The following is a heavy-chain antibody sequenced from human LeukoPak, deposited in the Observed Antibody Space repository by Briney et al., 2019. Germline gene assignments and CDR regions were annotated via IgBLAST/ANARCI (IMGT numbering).Heavy chain of an antibody. V-gene: IGHV4-34*01. CDR2: INHSGST. CDR1: GGSFSGYY. Sequence: PSETLSLTCAVYGGSFSGYYWSWIRQPPGEGLEWIGEINHSGSTNYNPSLRSRVTISVDMSKNQFSLKLRSVTAADTAVYYCARRPRPGNFDYWGQGTLVTVSS. J-gene: IGHJ4*02. D-gene: IGHD3-10*01. CDR3: ARRPRPGNFDY.